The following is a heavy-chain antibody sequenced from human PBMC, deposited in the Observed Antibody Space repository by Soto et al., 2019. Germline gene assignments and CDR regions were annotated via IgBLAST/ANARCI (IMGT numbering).Heavy chain of an antibody. Sequence: SVKVSCKASGFTFTSSAVQWVRQARGQRLEWIGWIVVGSGNTNYAQKFQERVTITRDMSTSTAYMELSSLRSEDTAVYYCAADSETTVTTRYSYYGMDVWGQGTTVTVSS. CDR1: GFTFTSSA. J-gene: IGHJ6*02. V-gene: IGHV1-58*01. CDR2: IVVGSGNT. D-gene: IGHD4-4*01. CDR3: AADSETTVTTRYSYYGMDV.